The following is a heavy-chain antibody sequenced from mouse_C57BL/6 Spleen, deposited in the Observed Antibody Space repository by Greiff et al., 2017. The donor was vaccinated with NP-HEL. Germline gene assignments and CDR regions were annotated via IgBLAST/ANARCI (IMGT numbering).Heavy chain of an antibody. Sequence: EVQLQQSGAELVRPGASVTLSCTASGFNIKDDYMHWVKQRPEQGLEWLGWLDPENGDPEYASKFQGKATITADTSSNTAYLQLSSLTSDDTSVYYCTHYGSSYDYAMDYWGQGTSVTVSS. V-gene: IGHV14-4*01. CDR1: GFNIKDDY. J-gene: IGHJ4*01. CDR3: THYGSSYDYAMDY. D-gene: IGHD1-1*01. CDR2: LDPENGDP.